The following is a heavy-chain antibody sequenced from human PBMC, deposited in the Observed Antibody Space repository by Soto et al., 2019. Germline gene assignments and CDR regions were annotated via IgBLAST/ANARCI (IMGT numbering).Heavy chain of an antibody. CDR3: ARGTIVGAIIYDY. D-gene: IGHD1-26*01. CDR1: EGSSSTYY. Sequence: AWEPLSHTCSGSEGSSSTYYGSWIRQPPGKGLEWIGYINYNGRTNYNPSLKSRVTMSLGTSKNQFSLKLNSVTAADTAVYYCARGTIVGAIIYDYWGQGTLVTVSS. J-gene: IGHJ4*02. V-gene: IGHV4-59*01. CDR2: INYNGRT.